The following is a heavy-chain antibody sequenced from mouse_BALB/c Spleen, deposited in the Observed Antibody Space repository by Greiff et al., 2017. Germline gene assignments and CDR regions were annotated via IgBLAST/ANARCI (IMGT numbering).Heavy chain of an antibody. D-gene: IGHD4-1*01. J-gene: IGHJ2*01. CDR1: GYTFTSYW. V-gene: IGHV1S127*01. Sequence: VQLQQPGAELVKPGASVKMSCKASGYTFTSYWMHWVKQRPGQGLEWIGVIDPSDSYTSYNQKFKGKATLTVDTSSSTAYMQLSSLTSEDSAVYYCTRSSNWDVDYWGQGTTLTVSS. CDR2: IDPSDSYT. CDR3: TRSSNWDVDY.